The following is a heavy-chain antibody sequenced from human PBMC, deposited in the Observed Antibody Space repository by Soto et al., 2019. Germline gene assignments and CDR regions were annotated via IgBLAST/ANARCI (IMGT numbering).Heavy chain of an antibody. V-gene: IGHV4-39*07. Sequence: SETLSLTCAVYGGSFSSYYWGWIRQPPGKGLEWIGSIYYSGSTYYNPSLKSRVTISVDTSKNQFSLKLSSVTAADTAVYYCARAPRGNYGYPSYFDYWGQGTLVTVSS. J-gene: IGHJ4*02. CDR3: ARAPRGNYGYPSYFDY. CDR2: IYYSGST. D-gene: IGHD3-10*01. CDR1: GGSFSSYY.